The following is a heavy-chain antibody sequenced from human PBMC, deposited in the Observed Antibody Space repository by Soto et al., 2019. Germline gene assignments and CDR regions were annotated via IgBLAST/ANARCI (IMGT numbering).Heavy chain of an antibody. D-gene: IGHD2-2*01. Sequence: QPGGSLRLSCAASGFTFSSYSMNWVRQAPGKGLEWVSYISISSSTIYYADSVKGRFTISRDNAKNSLYLQMNSLRDEDTAVYYCASGDSVVVPAPNPNGMDVWGQGTTVTVSS. CDR3: ASGDSVVVPAPNPNGMDV. V-gene: IGHV3-48*02. CDR1: GFTFSSYS. J-gene: IGHJ6*02. CDR2: ISISSSTI.